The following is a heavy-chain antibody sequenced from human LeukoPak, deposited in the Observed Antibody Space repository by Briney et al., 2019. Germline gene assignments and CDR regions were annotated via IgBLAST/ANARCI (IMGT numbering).Heavy chain of an antibody. Sequence: PSETLSLTCTVSGGSISSSSYYWGWIRQPPGKGLEWIGSIYYSGSTYYNPSPKSRVTISVDTSKNQFSLKLSSVTAADTAVYYCARQAYYYDSSGYHFDYWGQGTLVTVSS. J-gene: IGHJ4*02. V-gene: IGHV4-39*01. CDR3: ARQAYYYDSSGYHFDY. CDR1: GGSISSSSYY. CDR2: IYYSGST. D-gene: IGHD3-22*01.